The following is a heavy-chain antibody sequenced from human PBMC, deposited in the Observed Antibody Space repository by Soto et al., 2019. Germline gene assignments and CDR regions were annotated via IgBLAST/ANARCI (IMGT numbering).Heavy chain of an antibody. CDR3: ARRSSSWYFDY. CDR1: GFTFSSYA. Sequence: EVQLLESGGGLVQPGGSLRLSCAASGFTFSSYAMNWVRQAPGKGLEWVSVISGSDGSTYYADSVKGRFTISRDNSKNTLNMQMNSRRAEDTAVYYCARRSSSWYFDYWGQGTLVTVSS. J-gene: IGHJ4*02. V-gene: IGHV3-23*01. D-gene: IGHD6-13*01. CDR2: ISGSDGST.